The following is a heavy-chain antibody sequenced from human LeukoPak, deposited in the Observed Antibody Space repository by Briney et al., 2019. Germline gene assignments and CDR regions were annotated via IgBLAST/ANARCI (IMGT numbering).Heavy chain of an antibody. CDR3: AKVGEITIFGVVITYFDY. D-gene: IGHD3-3*01. J-gene: IGHJ4*02. CDR2: ISGSGGST. V-gene: IGHV3-23*01. Sequence: GGSLRLSCAASGFTFSTSAMSWVRQAPGKGLEWVSAISGSGGSTYYADSVKGRFTISRDNSKNTLYLQMNSLRAEDTAVYYCAKVGEITIFGVVITYFDYWGQGTLVTVSS. CDR1: GFTFSTSA.